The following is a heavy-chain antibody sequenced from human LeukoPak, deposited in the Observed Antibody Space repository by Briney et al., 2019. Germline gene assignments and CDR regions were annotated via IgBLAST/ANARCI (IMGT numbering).Heavy chain of an antibody. CDR1: GFTFRSYA. J-gene: IGHJ1*01. CDR2: ISSSGVST. V-gene: IGHV3-23*01. CDR3: AKLGSSGYFQH. Sequence: GGSLRLSCAASGFTFRSYARSGVRQALGKGLEWVSSISSSGVSTYYADSVKGRFTISRDNSKNTLYLQVNSLRAEDMAVYYCAKLGSSGYFQHWGQGTLVTVSS. D-gene: IGHD3-22*01.